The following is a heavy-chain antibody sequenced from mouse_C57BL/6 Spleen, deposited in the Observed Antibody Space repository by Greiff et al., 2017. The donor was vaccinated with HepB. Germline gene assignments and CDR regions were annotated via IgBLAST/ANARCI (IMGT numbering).Heavy chain of an antibody. CDR1: GFTFSSYA. Sequence: EVQLVESGGGLVKPGGSLKLSCAASGFTFSSYAMSWVRQTPEKRLEWVATISDGGSYTYYPDNVKGRFTISRDNAKNNLYLQMSHLKSEDTAMYYCAREGGSVTTVVATEYFDYWGQGTTLTVSS. V-gene: IGHV5-4*01. D-gene: IGHD1-1*01. CDR3: AREGGSVTTVVATEYFDY. J-gene: IGHJ2*01. CDR2: ISDGGSYT.